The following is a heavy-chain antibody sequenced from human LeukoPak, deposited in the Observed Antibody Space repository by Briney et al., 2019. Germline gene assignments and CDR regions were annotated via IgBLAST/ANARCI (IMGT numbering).Heavy chain of an antibody. J-gene: IGHJ4*02. CDR1: GFTFSTYW. D-gene: IGHD6-13*01. V-gene: IGHV3-7*01. CDR3: ARIGYSSFDY. CDR2: IKHDGSEK. Sequence: GGSLRLSCAASGFTFSTYWMSWVRQAPGKGLEWVATIKHDGSEKNYVDSLKGRFTISRDNAKNSLYLQMNSLRAEDTAVYYCARIGYSSFDYWGQGTLVTVSS.